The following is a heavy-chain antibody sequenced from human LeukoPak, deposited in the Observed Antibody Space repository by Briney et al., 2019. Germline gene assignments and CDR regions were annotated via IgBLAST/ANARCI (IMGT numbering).Heavy chain of an antibody. D-gene: IGHD5-12*01. CDR3: AKGRKVATIFDAFDI. Sequence: GGSLRPSCAASGFTFSSYGMHWVRQAPGKGLEWVAFIRYDGSNRYYADSVKGRFTISRDNSKNTLYLQMISLRGDDTAVYYCAKGRKVATIFDAFDIWGQGTMVTVSS. V-gene: IGHV3-30*02. J-gene: IGHJ3*02. CDR1: GFTFSSYG. CDR2: IRYDGSNR.